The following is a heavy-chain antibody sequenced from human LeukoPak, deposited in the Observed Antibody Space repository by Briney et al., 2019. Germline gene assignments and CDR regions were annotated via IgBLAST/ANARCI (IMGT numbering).Heavy chain of an antibody. D-gene: IGHD3-10*01. V-gene: IGHV4-4*07. J-gene: IGHJ1*01. Sequence: SDTLSLTCTVSGGSISSHYWTWIRQPAGTGLEWIGRIYSSGNTNYNPSLTSRVSMSVDTSKNQFSLKLSSVTAADTAVYYCTRDMGSYYGHWGQGTLVTVSS. CDR2: IYSSGNT. CDR3: TRDMGSYYGH. CDR1: GGSISSHY.